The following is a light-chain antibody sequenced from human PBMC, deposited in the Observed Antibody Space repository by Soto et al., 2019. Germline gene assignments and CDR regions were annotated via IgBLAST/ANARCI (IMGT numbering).Light chain of an antibody. J-gene: IGKJ2*01. CDR2: GAS. Sequence: EIVLTQSPGTLSLSPGERATLSCRASQSVSSSDLAWYQQKPGQAPRLLIYGASSRATGIPDRFSGRGSWTDLAVTISRLEPEDFAVYYCQQYGSSPPTFGQGTKLEIK. CDR1: QSVSSSD. CDR3: QQYGSSPPT. V-gene: IGKV3-20*01.